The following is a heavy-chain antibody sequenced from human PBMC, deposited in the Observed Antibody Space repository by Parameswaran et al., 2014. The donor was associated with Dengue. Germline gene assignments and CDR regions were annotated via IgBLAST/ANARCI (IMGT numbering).Heavy chain of an antibody. V-gene: IGHV3-30*18. D-gene: IGHD6-6*01. CDR2: ISSDGSTK. CDR3: AKSVAYSSSSHGMDV. Sequence: WIRQPPGKGLEWVAVISSDGSTKYYAGSVKGRFTISRDNSKNTLYLQMNSLRAEGTAVYYCAKSVAYSSSSHGMDVWGQGTTVTVSS. J-gene: IGHJ6*02.